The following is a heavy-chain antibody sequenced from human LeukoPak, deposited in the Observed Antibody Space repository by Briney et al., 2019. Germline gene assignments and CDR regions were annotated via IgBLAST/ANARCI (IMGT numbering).Heavy chain of an antibody. CDR1: GYTFTSYD. D-gene: IGHD3-9*01. V-gene: IGHV1-8*01. CDR3: ARGWSDYDILTGYPRAFDY. CDR2: MNPNSGNT. Sequence: ASVKVSCKASGYTFTSYDINWVRQATGQGLEWMGWMNPNSGNTGYAQKFQGRATMTRNTSISTAYMELSSLRSEDTAVYYCARGWSDYDILTGYPRAFDYWGQGTLVTVSS. J-gene: IGHJ4*02.